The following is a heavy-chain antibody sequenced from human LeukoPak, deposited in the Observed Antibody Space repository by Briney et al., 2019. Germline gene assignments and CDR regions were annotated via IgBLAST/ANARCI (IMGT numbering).Heavy chain of an antibody. Sequence: EGSLRLSCAASGLTFSSYWMSWVRQAPGKGLEWVANIKQDGSEKYYVDSVKGRFTISRDNAKNSLYLQMNSLRVEDTAVYYCARQGYSSGYWGQGTLVTVSS. CDR3: ARQGYSSGY. D-gene: IGHD6-19*01. V-gene: IGHV3-7*04. CDR2: IKQDGSEK. J-gene: IGHJ4*02. CDR1: GLTFSSYW.